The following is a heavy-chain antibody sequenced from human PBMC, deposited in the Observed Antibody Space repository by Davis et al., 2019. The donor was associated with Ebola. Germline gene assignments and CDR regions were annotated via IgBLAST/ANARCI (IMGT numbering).Heavy chain of an antibody. Sequence: MPSETLSLTCTVSGCSITSGGYYWSWIRQHPGKGLEWIGYIYYSGSIYYNPSLKSRVTISLDTSKNQFSLKLNSVTAADTAVYYCARVPAYYDFWSGYYIGNYFDYWGQGTLVTVSS. CDR1: GCSITSGGYY. V-gene: IGHV4-31*03. CDR3: ARVPAYYDFWSGYYIGNYFDY. D-gene: IGHD3-3*01. CDR2: IYYSGSI. J-gene: IGHJ4*02.